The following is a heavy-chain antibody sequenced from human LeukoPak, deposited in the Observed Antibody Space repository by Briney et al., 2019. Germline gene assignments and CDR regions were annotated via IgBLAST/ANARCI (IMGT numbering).Heavy chain of an antibody. D-gene: IGHD6-19*01. CDR3: ARDGTGYSSGWEFDY. CDR1: GFTFSSYS. Sequence: GGSLRLSCAASGFTFSSYSMNWVRQAPGKGLEWVSSISSSSSYIYYADSVKGRFTISRGNAKNSLYLQMNSLRAEDTAVYYCARDGTGYSSGWEFDYWGQGTLATVSS. CDR2: ISSSSSYI. V-gene: IGHV3-21*01. J-gene: IGHJ4*02.